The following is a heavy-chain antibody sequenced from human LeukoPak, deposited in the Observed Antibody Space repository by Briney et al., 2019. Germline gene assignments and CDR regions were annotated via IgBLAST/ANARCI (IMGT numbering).Heavy chain of an antibody. CDR3: TRDPTLGWYYDFWSGYSTGY. V-gene: IGHV3-49*04. J-gene: IGHJ4*02. CDR2: IRSKAYGGTT. CDR1: GFTFGDYA. Sequence: GGSLRLSCTASGFTFGDYAMSWVRQAPGKGLEWVGFIRSKAYGGTTEYAASVKGKFTISRYDSKSIAYLQMNSLKTEDTAVYYCTRDPTLGWYYDFWSGYSTGYWGQGTLVTVSS. D-gene: IGHD3-3*01.